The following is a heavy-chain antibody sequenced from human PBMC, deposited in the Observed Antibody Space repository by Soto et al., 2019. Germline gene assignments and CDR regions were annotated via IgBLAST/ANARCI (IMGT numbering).Heavy chain of an antibody. CDR2: IYYSGST. CDR3: ARHLGGPAARYNWFDL. V-gene: IGHV4-59*08. J-gene: IGHJ5*02. Sequence: PSETLSLTCTVSGGSISSYYWSWIRQPPGKGLEWIGYIYYSGSTNYNPSLKSRVTISVDTSKNQFSLKLSSVTAADTAVYYCARHLGGPAARYNWFDLWGQGTLVTVSS. CDR1: GGSISSYY. D-gene: IGHD2-2*01.